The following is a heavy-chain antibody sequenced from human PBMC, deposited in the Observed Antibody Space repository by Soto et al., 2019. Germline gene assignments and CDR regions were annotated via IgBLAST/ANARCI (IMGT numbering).Heavy chain of an antibody. J-gene: IGHJ4*02. CDR3: ASSYGTGWYGDY. CDR2: IIPISGTI. CDR1: RGTFNNYA. Sequence: QVQLVQSGAEVKKPGSSVKVSCKASRGTFNNYALTWVRQAPGQGLEWMGGIIPISGTINYAQKFQGRLTITADESTNTAYMELTSLTSGDTAVYYCASSYGTGWYGDYWGQGTLVTVSS. V-gene: IGHV1-69*01. D-gene: IGHD6-13*01.